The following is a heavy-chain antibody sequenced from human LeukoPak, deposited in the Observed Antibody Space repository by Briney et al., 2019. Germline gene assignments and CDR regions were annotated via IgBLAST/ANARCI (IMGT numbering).Heavy chain of an antibody. J-gene: IGHJ4*02. Sequence: PGGSLRLSCAASEFSVGSNYMTWVRQAPGKGLEWVSLIYSGGSTYYADSVKGRFTISRDNSKNTLYLQMNSLRAEDTAVYYCAIKTTYQYWGQGTLVTVSS. D-gene: IGHD1-14*01. CDR3: AIKTTYQY. V-gene: IGHV3-66*01. CDR2: IYSGGST. CDR1: EFSVGSNY.